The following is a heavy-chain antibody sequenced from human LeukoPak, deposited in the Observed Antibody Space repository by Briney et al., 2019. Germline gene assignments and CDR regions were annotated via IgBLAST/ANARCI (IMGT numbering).Heavy chain of an antibody. J-gene: IGHJ4*02. Sequence: ETLSLTCTVSGGSISSSSSYWGWIRQPPGKGLEWIGGIYYSGSTYYNPSLKSRVTISIDRSKNQFSLKLSSVTAADTAVYYCARAPFFDFWTGYYFDYWGQGTLVSASS. V-gene: IGHV4-39*07. D-gene: IGHD3/OR15-3a*01. CDR3: ARAPFFDFWTGYYFDY. CDR1: GGSISSSSSY. CDR2: IYYSGST.